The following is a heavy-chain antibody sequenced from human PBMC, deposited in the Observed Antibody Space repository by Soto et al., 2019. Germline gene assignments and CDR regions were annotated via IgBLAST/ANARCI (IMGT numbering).Heavy chain of an antibody. J-gene: IGHJ6*02. CDR2: MNPNSGNT. D-gene: IGHD1-26*01. V-gene: IGHV1-8*01. CDR1: GYTFTSYD. Sequence: ASVKVSCKASGYTFTSYDINWVRQATGQGLEWMGWMNPNSGNTGYAQKFQGRVTMTRNTSISTAYMELSSLRSEDTAVYYCARVGPPVVSYYYSGMDVWGQGTTVTVSS. CDR3: ARVGPPVVSYYYSGMDV.